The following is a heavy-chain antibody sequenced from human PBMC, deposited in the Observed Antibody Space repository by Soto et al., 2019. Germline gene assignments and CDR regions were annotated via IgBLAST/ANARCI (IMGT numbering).Heavy chain of an antibody. V-gene: IGHV4-61*01. J-gene: IGHJ4*02. D-gene: IGHD1-20*01. CDR1: GGSVSSGSYY. CDR3: AGMPRYNWNDWGGY. CDR2: IYYSGST. Sequence: SETLSLTCTVSGGSVSSGSYYWGWIRQPPGKGLEWIGYIYYSGSTNYNPSLKSRVTISVDTSKNQFSLKLSSVTAADTAVYYCAGMPRYNWNDWGGYWGQGTLVTVSS.